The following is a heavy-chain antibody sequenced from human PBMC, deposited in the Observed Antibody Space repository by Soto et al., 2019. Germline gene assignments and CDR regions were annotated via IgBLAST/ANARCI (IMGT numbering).Heavy chain of an antibody. CDR2: INPDNYDV. D-gene: IGHD1-26*01. CDR3: ARHDLYSWSPASDFYGMDV. CDR1: GYSFTNYW. J-gene: IGHJ6*02. V-gene: IGHV5-51*01. Sequence: GESLKISCQASGYSFTNYWIGWVRQIPGEGLEWMGFINPDNYDVRYSSSFQGQVTISADKSITTAYLQWSDLKASDTAMYYCARHDLYSWSPASDFYGMDVWGRGTSVTVSS.